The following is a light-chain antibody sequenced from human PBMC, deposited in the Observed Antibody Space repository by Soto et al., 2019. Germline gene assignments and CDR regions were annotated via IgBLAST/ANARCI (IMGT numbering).Light chain of an antibody. CDR2: DNT. V-gene: IGLV1-40*01. J-gene: IGLJ1*01. CDR1: SCNIGAGYD. CDR3: HSYHRSMSGSRV. Sequence: QSVLTQPPSVSGAPGQRVTISCTGTSCNIGAGYDVHWYQQLPGTAPKLLIYDNTNRPSGVPDRFSGSKSGTSASLAITGLQAEDEADYYCHSYHRSMSGSRVFGTGTKVTVL.